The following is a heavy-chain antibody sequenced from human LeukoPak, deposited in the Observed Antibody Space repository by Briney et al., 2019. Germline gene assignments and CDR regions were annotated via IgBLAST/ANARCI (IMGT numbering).Heavy chain of an antibody. D-gene: IGHD3-3*01. CDR1: GGSISSGSYY. Sequence: PSQTLSLTCTVSGGSISSGSYYWSWIRQPAGKGLEWIGRIYTSGNTNYNPSLKSRVTISVDTSKNQFSLRLNSVTAADTAVYYCARRGFWSGFRTADYWGQGTLVTVSS. CDR2: IYTSGNT. CDR3: ARRGFWSGFRTADY. J-gene: IGHJ4*02. V-gene: IGHV4-61*02.